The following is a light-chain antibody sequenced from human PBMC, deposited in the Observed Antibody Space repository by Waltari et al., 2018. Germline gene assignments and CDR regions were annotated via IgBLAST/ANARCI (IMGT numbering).Light chain of an antibody. V-gene: IGKV3-11*01. CDR3: QQRSNWPFWYT. Sequence: EIVLTQSPATLSLSPGERATLSCRASQSVSSYLAWDQQKPGQAPRLLIYDASNRATGIPARFSGSGSGTDFTLTISSLEPEDFAVYYCQQRSNWPFWYTFGQGTKLEIK. J-gene: IGKJ2*01. CDR1: QSVSSY. CDR2: DAS.